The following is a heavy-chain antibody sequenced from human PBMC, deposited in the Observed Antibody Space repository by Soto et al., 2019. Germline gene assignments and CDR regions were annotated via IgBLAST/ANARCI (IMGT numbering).Heavy chain of an antibody. D-gene: IGHD1-1*01. CDR1: GGSISSYY. J-gene: IGHJ6*04. CDR3: ARDGPSNWNGMDV. V-gene: IGHV4-59*01. Sequence: QVQLQESGPGLVKPSETLSLTCTVSGGSISSYYWSWIRQPPGKGLEWIGYIYYSGSTNYNPSLKDRVNISVDTSKSQFYLKRCSVTAADTAVYYCARDGPSNWNGMDVWGKGTTVTVSS. CDR2: IYYSGST.